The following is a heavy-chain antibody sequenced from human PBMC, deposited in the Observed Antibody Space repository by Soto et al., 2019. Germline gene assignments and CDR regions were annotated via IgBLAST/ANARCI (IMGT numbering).Heavy chain of an antibody. V-gene: IGHV1-2*02. CDR1: GYTFTGYY. CDR3: VRGMTYNRPPRDAFGI. D-gene: IGHD1-1*01. Sequence: QVQLVQSGAEMKRPGASVKVSCKSFGYTFTGYYIHWVRQAPGQGLEWMGWLNHDSGGTDYADKFEHRSTKTRNTSITTTYMKLCCMKSDDAAIYNCVRGMTYNRPPRDAFGISGQGSLVIGSS. CDR2: LNHDSGGT. J-gene: IGHJ3*02.